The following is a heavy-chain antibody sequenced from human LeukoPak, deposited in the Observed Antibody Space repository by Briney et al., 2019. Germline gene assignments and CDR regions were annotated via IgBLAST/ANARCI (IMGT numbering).Heavy chain of an antibody. D-gene: IGHD3-3*01. V-gene: IGHV4-59*08. J-gene: IGHJ4*02. CDR2: IYYSGNT. CDR1: GGSISSYY. CDR3: ARHGSGYDLFDY. Sequence: PSETLSLTCTVSGGSISSYYWSWIRQPPGKGLEWIGYIYYSGNTNYNPSLKSRVIISVDTSKDRFSLQLSSATAADTAVYYCARHGSGYDLFDYWGQGTLVTVSS.